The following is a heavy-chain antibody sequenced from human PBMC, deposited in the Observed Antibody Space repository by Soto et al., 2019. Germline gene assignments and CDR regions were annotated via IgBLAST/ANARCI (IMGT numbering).Heavy chain of an antibody. V-gene: IGHV4-39*01. D-gene: IGHD3-10*01. CDR1: GGSISSFNYY. CDR3: ARQERYYGSPGWFDR. Sequence: SETLSLTCSVSGGSISSFNYYWSWIRQPPGKGLEWNGTVYYNDNTYYTPTLKIQVTITVATAKYQFSLNPKSVAAADMAIYVCARQERYYGSPGWFDRWGPGTLVTVSS. CDR2: VYYNDNT. J-gene: IGHJ5*02.